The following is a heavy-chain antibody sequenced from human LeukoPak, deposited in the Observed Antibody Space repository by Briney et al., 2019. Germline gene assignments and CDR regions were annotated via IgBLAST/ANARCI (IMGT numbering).Heavy chain of an antibody. Sequence: GGSLRLSCAASGFTFDDYAMHWVREAPGKGLEWGSGISWDSGSVDSADSVKGRFTISRDNARNSLYLQMNSLRAEDTALYYGAKGNSYDSSGLPFDYWGQGTLVTVSS. D-gene: IGHD3-22*01. CDR3: AKGNSYDSSGLPFDY. J-gene: IGHJ4*02. CDR2: ISWDSGSV. V-gene: IGHV3-9*01. CDR1: GFTFDDYA.